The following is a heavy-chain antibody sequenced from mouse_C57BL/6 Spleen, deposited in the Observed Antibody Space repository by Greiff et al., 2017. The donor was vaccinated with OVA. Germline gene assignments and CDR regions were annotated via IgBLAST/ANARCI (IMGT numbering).Heavy chain of an antibody. D-gene: IGHD2-5*01. V-gene: IGHV5-9-1*02. CDR2: ISSGGDYI. Sequence: EVKLVESGEGLVKPGGSLKLSCAASGFTFSSYAMSWVRQTPEKRLEWVAYISSGGDYIYYADTVKGRFTISRDNARNTLYLQMSSLKSEDTAMYYCTRGYSNHWYFDVWGTGTTVTVSS. J-gene: IGHJ1*03. CDR1: GFTFSSYA. CDR3: TRGYSNHWYFDV.